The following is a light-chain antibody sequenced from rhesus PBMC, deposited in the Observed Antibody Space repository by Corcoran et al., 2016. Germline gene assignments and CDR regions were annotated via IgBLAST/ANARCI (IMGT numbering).Light chain of an antibody. CDR2: EAS. CDR1: RGITDD. J-gene: IGKJ2*01. V-gene: IGKV1-25*01. CDR3: QHYYSTPYN. Sequence: DIQMTQSPSSLSASVGDRVTITCRASRGITDDLAWYQQKPGETPKLLIYEASSLQSGIPSRFNGSGSGTDFTLAISSLQSEDFATYYCQHYYSTPYNFGQGTKVEIK.